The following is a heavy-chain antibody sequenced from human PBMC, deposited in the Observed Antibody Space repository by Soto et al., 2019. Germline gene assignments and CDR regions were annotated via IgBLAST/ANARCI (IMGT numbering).Heavy chain of an antibody. CDR2: IYANDDK. V-gene: IGHV2-5*01. J-gene: IGHJ3*02. Sequence: PSQTLSLTCTFSGFSLSSSGVGVEWVRQPPGKALEWLALIYANDDKRYSPSVKSRLTITKDTSKNRVILTMTNMDPVDTATYYCAHRLDDGRNSIWGQGTMVTVSS. CDR3: AHRLDDGRNSI. D-gene: IGHD4-17*01. CDR1: GFSLSSSGVG.